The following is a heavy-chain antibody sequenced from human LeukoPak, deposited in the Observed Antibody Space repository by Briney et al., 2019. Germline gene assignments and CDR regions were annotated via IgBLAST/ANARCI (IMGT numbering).Heavy chain of an antibody. J-gene: IGHJ4*02. V-gene: IGHV4-4*02. CDR3: ARGGYCSSTRCYAGVDY. CDR2: IYHSGST. D-gene: IGHD2-2*01. CDR1: GGSISSSNW. Sequence: SGTLSLTCAVSGGSISSSNWWRWVRPPPGKGEERIGEIYHSGSTNYNPSLKRGVTISVEKSKNQFSLKLSSLPAADTAVYYCARGGYCSSTRCYAGVDYWGQGTLVTVSS.